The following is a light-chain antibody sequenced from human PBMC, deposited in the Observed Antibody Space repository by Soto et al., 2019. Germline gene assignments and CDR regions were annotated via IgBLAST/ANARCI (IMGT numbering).Light chain of an antibody. CDR3: QQYNNGPT. CDR2: GAS. CDR1: QSVSSN. J-gene: IGKJ3*01. V-gene: IGKV3-15*01. Sequence: EIVMTQSPATLSVSPGERATLSCSSSQSVSSNLAWYQQKPGQAPRLLIYGASARATGIPARFSGSGSGTEFTITISSLQSEDFAVYYCQQYNNGPTFGPGTKVYIK.